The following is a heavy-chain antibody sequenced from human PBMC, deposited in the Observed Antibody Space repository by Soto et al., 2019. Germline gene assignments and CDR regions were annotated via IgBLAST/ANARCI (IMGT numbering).Heavy chain of an antibody. D-gene: IGHD5-12*01. Sequence: QVQLVQSGAEVKKPGSSVTVSCKASGGTFSSYTISWVRQAPGQGLEWMGGIIPIFGTANYAQKFQGRVTIAADESTSTAYMELSSLRSEDTAVYYCAEGNHRWLQLWYFDLWGRGTLVTVSS. J-gene: IGHJ2*01. CDR3: AEGNHRWLQLWYFDL. CDR2: IIPIFGTA. CDR1: GGTFSSYT. V-gene: IGHV1-69*12.